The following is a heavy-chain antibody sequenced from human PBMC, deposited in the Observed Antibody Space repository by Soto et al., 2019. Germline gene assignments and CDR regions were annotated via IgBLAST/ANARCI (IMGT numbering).Heavy chain of an antibody. CDR1: GYTFTSYY. V-gene: IGHV1-46*03. CDR2: INPSGGST. D-gene: IGHD1-26*01. Sequence: ASVKVSCKASGYTFTSYYMHWVRQAPGQGLEWMGIINPSGGSTSYAQKFQGRVTMTRDTSTSTVYMELSSLRSEDTAVYYCAREGGPFPPFYYCGMDVECQGTTVIVSS. CDR3: AREGGPFPPFYYCGMDV. J-gene: IGHJ6*02.